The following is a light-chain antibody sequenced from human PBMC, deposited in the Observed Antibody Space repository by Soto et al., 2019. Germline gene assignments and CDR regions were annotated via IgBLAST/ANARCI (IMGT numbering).Light chain of an antibody. CDR2: DDS. CDR3: QVWDSSREHVV. Sequence: SHELTQPPSVSVAPGQTARITCGGNNIGGKSVHWYQQKPGQAPALVVYDDSDRPSGIPERISGSNSGNTATLTISRVEVGDEADYYCQVWDSSREHVVFGGGTKLTVL. CDR1: NIGGKS. J-gene: IGLJ2*01. V-gene: IGLV3-21*02.